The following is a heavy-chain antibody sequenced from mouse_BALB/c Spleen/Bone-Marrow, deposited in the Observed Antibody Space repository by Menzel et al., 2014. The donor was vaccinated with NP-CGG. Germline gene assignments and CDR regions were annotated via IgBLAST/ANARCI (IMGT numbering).Heavy chain of an antibody. CDR2: INPGSGGT. J-gene: IGHJ4*01. Sequence: QVQLQQSGAELVRPGTSVKVSCKASGYAFTNYLIEWVKQRPGQGLEWIGVINPGSGGTNYNEKFEGKATLTADKSSSTAYMQFSSLTSDDSAVYFCARRDYAMDYWGQGTSVTVSS. CDR1: GYAFTNYL. V-gene: IGHV1-54*01. CDR3: ARRDYAMDY.